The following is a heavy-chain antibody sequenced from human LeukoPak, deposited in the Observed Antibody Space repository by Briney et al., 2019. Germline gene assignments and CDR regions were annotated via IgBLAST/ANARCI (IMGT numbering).Heavy chain of an antibody. Sequence: SETLSLTCAVYGGSFSGYYWSWIRQPPGKGLEWIGEINHSGSTYYNPSLKSRVTISVDTSKNQFSLKLSSVTAADTAVYYCARHLYSSSWYNWFDPWGQGTLVTVSS. CDR3: ARHLYSSSWYNWFDP. CDR2: INHSGST. V-gene: IGHV4-34*01. D-gene: IGHD6-13*01. CDR1: GGSFSGYY. J-gene: IGHJ5*02.